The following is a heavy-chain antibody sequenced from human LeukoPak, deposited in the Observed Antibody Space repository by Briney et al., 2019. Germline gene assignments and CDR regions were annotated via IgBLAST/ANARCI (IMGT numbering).Heavy chain of an antibody. CDR2: ISSSSSYI. CDR3: ARDKPAMAYFDY. CDR1: GFTFSSYS. V-gene: IGHV3-21*01. J-gene: IGHJ4*02. D-gene: IGHD5-18*01. Sequence: GGSLRLSCAASGFTFSSYSMNWVRQAPGKGLEWVSSISSSSSYIYYADSVKGRFTISRDNAKNSLYLQMNSLRAEDTAVYYCARDKPAMAYFDYWGQGTLVTIPS.